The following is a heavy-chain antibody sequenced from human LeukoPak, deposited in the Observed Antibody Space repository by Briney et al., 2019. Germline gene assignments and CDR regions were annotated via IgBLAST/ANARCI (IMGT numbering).Heavy chain of an antibody. V-gene: IGHV1-18*01. CDR2: ISAYNGST. CDR1: GYTFTSYG. D-gene: IGHD2-2*01. Sequence: ASVKVSCKASGYTFTSYGISWVRQAPGQGLEWMGWISAYNGSTNYAQKLQGRVTMTTDTSTSTAYMELRSLRSDDTAVYYCARDEGYCSSTSCYSIDYWGQGTLVTVSS. J-gene: IGHJ4*02. CDR3: ARDEGYCSSTSCYSIDY.